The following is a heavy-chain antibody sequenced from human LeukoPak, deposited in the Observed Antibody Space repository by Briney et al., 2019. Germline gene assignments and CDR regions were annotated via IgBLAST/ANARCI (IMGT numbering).Heavy chain of an antibody. CDR2: IYYSGST. Sequence: SETLSLTCTVSGGSISSGGYYWSWIRPHPGKGLEWIGYIYYSGSTYYNPSLKSRVTISVDTSKNQFSLKLSSVTAADTAVYYCARDPGSSGWDHGAFDIWGQGTTVTVYS. J-gene: IGHJ3*02. CDR3: ARDPGSSGWDHGAFDI. CDR1: GGSISSGGYY. D-gene: IGHD6-19*01. V-gene: IGHV4-31*03.